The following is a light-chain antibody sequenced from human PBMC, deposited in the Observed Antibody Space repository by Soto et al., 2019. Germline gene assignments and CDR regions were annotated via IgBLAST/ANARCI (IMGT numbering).Light chain of an antibody. J-gene: IGKJ1*01. CDR3: QQYHSGVT. CDR1: QSLTNNY. CDR2: GAS. Sequence: IVLTQSPGTLSFSPGERATLSCRASQSLTNNYFAWYQQKPGRALRLLIDGASTRATGIPDRFSGSGSGTDFTLTISRLEPEDVALYSPQQYHSGVTFRQGTKVEIX. V-gene: IGKV3-20*01.